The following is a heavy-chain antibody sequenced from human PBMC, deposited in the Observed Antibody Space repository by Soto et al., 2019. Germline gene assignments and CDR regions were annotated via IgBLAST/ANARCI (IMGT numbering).Heavy chain of an antibody. D-gene: IGHD3-10*01. CDR2: IYDRGTT. CDR3: TRVTESRPDP. J-gene: IGHJ5*02. V-gene: IGHV4-59*07. Sequence: PSDPLSLTCTVSGSSILRYYWSWITQPPVKCRWWIGVIYDRGTTHYSPALERRVTISVDTTKNQYSLKRNAVTAADTAMYYCTRVTESRPDPWGKGTLVTVSS. CDR1: GSSILRYY.